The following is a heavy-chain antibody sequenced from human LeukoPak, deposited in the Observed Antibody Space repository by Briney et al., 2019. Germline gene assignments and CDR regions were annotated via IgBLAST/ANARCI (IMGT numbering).Heavy chain of an antibody. D-gene: IGHD3-16*02. CDR1: GYTLTELS. CDR2: FDPEDGET. V-gene: IGHV1-24*01. J-gene: IGHJ4*02. CDR3: ATVQGAWGSYRPYYFDY. Sequence: ASVKVSCKVSGYTLTELSMHWVRQAPGKGLEWMGGFDPEDGETIYAQKFQGRVTMTEDTSTDTAYMELSSLRSEDTAVYYCATVQGAWGSYRPYYFDYWGQGTLVTVSS.